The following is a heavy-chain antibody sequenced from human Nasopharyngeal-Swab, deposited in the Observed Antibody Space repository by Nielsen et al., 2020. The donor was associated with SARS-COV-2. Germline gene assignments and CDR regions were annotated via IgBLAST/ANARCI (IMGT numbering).Heavy chain of an antibody. J-gene: IGHJ4*02. CDR2: WYSTGSV. D-gene: IGHD4-17*01. CDR1: GGSITSTNYY. V-gene: IGHV4-39*01. CDR3: ARAMTAVTSGDYFDH. Sequence: SETLSLTCTVSGGSITSTNYYWVWIRQPPGKGLEWIGSWYSTGSVYYNPSLKSRVTISVDTSKNQFSLNLISVTAADTALFYCARAMTAVTSGDYFDHWGQGTLLTVSS.